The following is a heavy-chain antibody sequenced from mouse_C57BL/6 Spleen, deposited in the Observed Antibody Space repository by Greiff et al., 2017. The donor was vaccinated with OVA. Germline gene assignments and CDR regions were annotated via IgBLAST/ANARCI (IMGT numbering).Heavy chain of an antibody. Sequence: QVQLQQSGPGLVQPSQSLSITCTVSGFSLTSYGVHWVRQSPGKGLEWLGVIWSGGSTDYNAAFISRLSISKDNSKSQVFFKMNSLQADDTAIYYCARSPGGAYWGQGTLVTVSA. V-gene: IGHV2-2*01. CDR3: ARSPGGAY. J-gene: IGHJ3*01. CDR2: IWSGGST. CDR1: GFSLTSYG.